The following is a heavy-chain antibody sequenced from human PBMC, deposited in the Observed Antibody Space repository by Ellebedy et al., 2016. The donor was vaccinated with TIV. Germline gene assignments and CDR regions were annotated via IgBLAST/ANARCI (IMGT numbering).Heavy chain of an antibody. J-gene: IGHJ5*02. CDR2: LSGNGDNT. V-gene: IGHV3-23*01. CDR3: EQSGDPGSGSRPGGYFDP. Sequence: PGGSLRLSCEASGFTFSSYSMSWVRQAPGKGLEWDSALSGNGDNTYYADSVRGRFTISRDNSKNMLYLQMNSLRADDTAVYYCEQSGDPGSGSRPGGYFDPWGQGTLGTVSS. CDR1: GFTFSSYS. D-gene: IGHD3-10*01.